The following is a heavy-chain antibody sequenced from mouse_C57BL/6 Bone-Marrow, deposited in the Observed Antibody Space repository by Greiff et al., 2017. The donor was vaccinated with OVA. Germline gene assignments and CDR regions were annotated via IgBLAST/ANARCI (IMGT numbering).Heavy chain of an antibody. CDR2: IDPENGDT. D-gene: IGHD1-1*01. V-gene: IGHV14-4*01. CDR1: GFNIKDDY. J-gene: IGHJ2*01. CDR3: TTGWFYEDY. Sequence: VQLQHSGAELVRPGASVKLSCTASGFNIKDDYMHWVKQRPEQGLEWIGWIDPENGDTEYASKFQGKATITADTSSNTAYLQLSSLTSEDTAVYYCTTGWFYEDYWGQGTTLTVSS.